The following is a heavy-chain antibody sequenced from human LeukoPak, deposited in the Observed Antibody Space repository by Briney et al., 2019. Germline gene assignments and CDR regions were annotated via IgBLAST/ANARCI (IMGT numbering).Heavy chain of an antibody. J-gene: IGHJ6*03. Sequence: ASVKVSCKASGYTFTGYYMHWVRQAPGQGLEWMGWISAYNGNTNYAQKLQGRVTMTTDTSTSTAHMELRSLRSDDTAVYYCARDPPPEYYYGSGSYYNGDYYYMDVWGKGTTVTVSS. CDR1: GYTFTGYY. CDR3: ARDPPPEYYYGSGSYYNGDYYYMDV. V-gene: IGHV1-18*04. D-gene: IGHD3-10*01. CDR2: ISAYNGNT.